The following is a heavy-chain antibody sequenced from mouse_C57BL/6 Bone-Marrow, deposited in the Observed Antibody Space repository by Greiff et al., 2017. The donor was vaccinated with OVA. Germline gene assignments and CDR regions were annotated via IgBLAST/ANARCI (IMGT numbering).Heavy chain of an antibody. D-gene: IGHD2-3*01. CDR1: GFTFSDYG. CDR2: ISSGSSTI. CDR3: ARRADGYYYAMDY. J-gene: IGHJ4*01. Sequence: EVQLVESGGGLVKPGGSLKLSCAASGFTFSDYGMHWVRQAPEKGLEWVAYISSGSSTIYYADTVKGRFTISRDNAKNTLFLQMTSLRSEDTAMYYCARRADGYYYAMDYWGQGTSVTVSS. V-gene: IGHV5-17*01.